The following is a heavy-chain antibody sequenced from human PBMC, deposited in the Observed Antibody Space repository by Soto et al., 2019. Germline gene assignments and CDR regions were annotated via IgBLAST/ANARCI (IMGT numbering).Heavy chain of an antibody. CDR3: ASNIAVADGSKYYFDY. V-gene: IGHV1-69*12. D-gene: IGHD6-19*01. J-gene: IGHJ4*02. Sequence: QVQLVQSGAEVKKPGSSVKVSCKASGGTFSSYAISWVRQAPGQGLEWMGGIIPIFGTANYAQKFQGRVTITADESTSTAYMELSSLRSEDTAVYYCASNIAVADGSKYYFDYWGQGTLVTVSS. CDR1: GGTFSSYA. CDR2: IIPIFGTA.